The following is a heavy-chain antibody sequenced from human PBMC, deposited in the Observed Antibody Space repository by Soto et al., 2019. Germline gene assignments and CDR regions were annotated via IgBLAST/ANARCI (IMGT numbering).Heavy chain of an antibody. V-gene: IGHV3-23*01. D-gene: IGHD6-13*01. J-gene: IGHJ4*02. Sequence: EVQLLESGGGLVQPGGCLRLSCVASGFPFSNYVLYCVRQAPGRGLEWVSAISAGGTNTYYADSVKGRFTISRDDSKDTLSLQMNSLRVEDTGVYYCAKLGVRVATAGVDYWGQGTLVTVSS. CDR2: ISAGGTNT. CDR3: AKLGVRVATAGVDY. CDR1: GFPFSNYV.